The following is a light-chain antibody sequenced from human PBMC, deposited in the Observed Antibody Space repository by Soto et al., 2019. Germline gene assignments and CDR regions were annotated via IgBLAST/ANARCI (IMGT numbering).Light chain of an antibody. CDR3: MQALSHT. CDR1: QSLLHSTGHNY. J-gene: IGKJ2*01. Sequence: DIVMTQSPLSLPVTPVEPASISCRSSQSLLHSTGHNYLDWFLQKPGQSPQLLIYLGSYRASGVPDRFSGSGSGTDFTLTNSRVEAEDVGIYYCMQALSHTFGQGTKLEIK. CDR2: LGS. V-gene: IGKV2-28*01.